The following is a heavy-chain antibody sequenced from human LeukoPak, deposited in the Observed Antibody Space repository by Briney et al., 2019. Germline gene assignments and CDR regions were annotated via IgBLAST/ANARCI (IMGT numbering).Heavy chain of an antibody. Sequence: GGSLRLSCAASGFTFSSFAMHWVRQAPGKGLEWVAIISYDGSNKYYADSVKGRFTISRDNSKNTLYLQMNSLRAEDTAIYYCAKNGDRGAYCTGGTCYPYFYYYMDVWGKGTTVTI. V-gene: IGHV3-30*18. CDR2: ISYDGSNK. J-gene: IGHJ6*03. CDR1: GFTFSSFA. D-gene: IGHD2-15*01. CDR3: AKNGDRGAYCTGGTCYPYFYYYMDV.